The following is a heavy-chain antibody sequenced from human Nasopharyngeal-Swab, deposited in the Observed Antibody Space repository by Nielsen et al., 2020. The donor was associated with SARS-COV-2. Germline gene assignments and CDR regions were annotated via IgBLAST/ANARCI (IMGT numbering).Heavy chain of an antibody. J-gene: IGHJ5*02. V-gene: IGHV4-59*01. CDR3: ARGFDP. CDR1: GGSISSYY. Sequence: SEPLSPTCPVLGGSISSYYWSWIRQPPGKGLEWIGYIYYSGSTNYNPSLKSQVTISVDTSKNQFSLKLSSVTAADTAVYYCARGFDPWGQGTLVTVSS. CDR2: IYYSGST.